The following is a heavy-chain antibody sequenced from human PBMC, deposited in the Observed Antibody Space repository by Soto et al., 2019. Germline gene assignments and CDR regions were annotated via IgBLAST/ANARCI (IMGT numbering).Heavy chain of an antibody. D-gene: IGHD3-9*01. CDR1: GYTFTNFG. Sequence: QVQLVQSGPEVEKPGASVKVSCMTSGYTFTNFGISWVRQAPGQGPEWMGWISTSDGNTNYARKLQERVTMTTDTSTTTAYMELRSLTFDDTAVYYCVRWAFASNDWYFGALDIWGQGTLVTVSS. CDR2: ISTSDGNT. CDR3: VRWAFASNDWYFGALDI. V-gene: IGHV1-18*04. J-gene: IGHJ3*02.